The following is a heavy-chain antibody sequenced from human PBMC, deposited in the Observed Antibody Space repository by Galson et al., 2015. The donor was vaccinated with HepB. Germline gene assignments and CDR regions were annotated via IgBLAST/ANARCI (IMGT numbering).Heavy chain of an antibody. J-gene: IGHJ4*02. CDR1: GGSISSYY. CDR3: ASTRHDYGYYGAWDYFDY. V-gene: IGHV4-4*07. D-gene: IGHD4-17*01. CDR2: IYTSGST. Sequence: SETLSLTCTVSGGSISSYYWSWVRQPAGKGLEWIGRIYTSGSTNYNPSLTSRVTMSVDTSKNQFSLKLSSVTAADTAVYYCASTRHDYGYYGAWDYFDYWGQGTLVTVSS.